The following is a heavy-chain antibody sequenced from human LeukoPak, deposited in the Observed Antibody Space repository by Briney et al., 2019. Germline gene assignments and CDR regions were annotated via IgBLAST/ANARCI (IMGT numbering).Heavy chain of an antibody. CDR1: GFIVSDRY. Sequence: GGSLRLSCIASGFIVSDRYMTWARQAPGRGLEWVSLIYHSGTTYYADSVKGRFTISKDNAKNTVYLQMNSLRAEDTAVYYCVSFYETYWGRGTLVTVSS. D-gene: IGHD2/OR15-2a*01. CDR2: IYHSGTT. CDR3: VSFYETY. V-gene: IGHV3-66*01. J-gene: IGHJ4*02.